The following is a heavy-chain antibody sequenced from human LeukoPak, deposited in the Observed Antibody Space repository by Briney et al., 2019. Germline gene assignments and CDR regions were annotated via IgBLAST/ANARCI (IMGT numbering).Heavy chain of an antibody. CDR3: ARDPMDVVVVAASPDY. D-gene: IGHD2-15*01. V-gene: IGHV3-48*01. CDR2: IDSRSGIV. Sequence: GSLRLSCAASGFTFTMFGMNWVRQAPGKGLEWVSYIDSRSGIVYYANSVQGRFTISRDDAKDSVFLQMNSLRVDDTAVYYCARDPMDVVVVAASPDYWGQGTLVTVSS. CDR1: GFTFTMFG. J-gene: IGHJ4*02.